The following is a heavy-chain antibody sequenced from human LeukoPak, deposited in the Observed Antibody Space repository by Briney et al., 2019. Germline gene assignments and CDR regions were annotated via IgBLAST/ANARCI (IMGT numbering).Heavy chain of an antibody. CDR3: ARGRWRIDY. D-gene: IGHD4-23*01. V-gene: IGHV4-59*01. CDR1: GRSISSYY. CDR2: IYYSGST. J-gene: IGHJ4*02. Sequence: PSETLSLTCTVSGRSISSYYWSWIRQPPGKGLEWIGYIYYSGSTNCSPSLKSRVTISVDTSKNQFSLKLSSVTAADTAVYYCARGRWRIDYWGQGTLVTVSS.